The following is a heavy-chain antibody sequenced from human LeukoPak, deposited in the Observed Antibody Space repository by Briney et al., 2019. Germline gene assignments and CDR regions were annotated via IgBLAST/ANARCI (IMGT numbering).Heavy chain of an antibody. CDR3: ARALNDYGDYVFDY. J-gene: IGHJ4*02. CDR2: IYSGGST. D-gene: IGHD4-17*01. V-gene: IGHV3-53*01. Sequence: GGSLRLSCAASGFTFSTYGMSWVRQAPGKGLEWVSLIYSGGSTYYADSVKGRFTISRDNAENSLYLQMNSLRAEDTAVYYCARALNDYGDYVFDYWGQGTLVTVSS. CDR1: GFTFSTYG.